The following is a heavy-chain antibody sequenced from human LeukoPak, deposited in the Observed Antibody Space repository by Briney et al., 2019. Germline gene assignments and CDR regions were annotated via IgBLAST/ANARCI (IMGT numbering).Heavy chain of an antibody. CDR3: AREGRFIAAALYYYYMDV. CDR1: GFTFSSYW. CDR2: IKQDGSEK. Sequence: GGSLRLSCAASGFTFSSYWMSWVRQAPGKGLEWVANIKQDGSEKYYVDSVKGRFTISRDNAKNSLYLQMNSLRAEDTAVYYCAREGRFIAAALYYYYMDVWGKGTTVTISS. J-gene: IGHJ6*03. V-gene: IGHV3-7*01. D-gene: IGHD6-13*01.